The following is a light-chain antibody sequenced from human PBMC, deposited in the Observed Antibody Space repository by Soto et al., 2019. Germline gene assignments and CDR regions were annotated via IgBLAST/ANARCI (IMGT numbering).Light chain of an antibody. CDR1: QSVSSIY. CDR2: DAS. Sequence: EIVLTQSPGTLSLSPGERATLSCRASQSVSSIYLAWYQQKPGQAPRLLIYDASNRATGIPARFSGSETWTDFTLTISSLEPEDSAVYYCQQRWSWPLTFGGGTKVDIK. CDR3: QQRWSWPLT. V-gene: IGKV3D-20*02. J-gene: IGKJ4*01.